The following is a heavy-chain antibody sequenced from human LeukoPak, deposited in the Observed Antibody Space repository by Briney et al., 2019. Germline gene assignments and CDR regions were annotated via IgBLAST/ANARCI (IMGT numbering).Heavy chain of an antibody. CDR1: GLSFSTDA. V-gene: IGHV3-23*01. Sequence: GESLRLSCVGHGLSFSTDAMGWVRQVPGKGLEWVSSISSSSGSRYYAASVKGRFSISRDNSKNTVYLQMDSLRPDDTAVYPCAREGTREYFDSSGFWNFWGQGILVTVSS. D-gene: IGHD3-9*01. CDR2: ISSSSGSR. CDR3: AREGTREYFDSSGFWNF. J-gene: IGHJ4*02.